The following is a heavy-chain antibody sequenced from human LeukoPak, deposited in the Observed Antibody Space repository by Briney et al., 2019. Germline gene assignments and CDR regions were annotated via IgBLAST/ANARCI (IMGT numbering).Heavy chain of an antibody. CDR3: ALRITGTNRWYYYYYMGV. CDR2: ISANNGNT. D-gene: IGHD1-7*01. Sequence: ASVKVSCEASGYSFTTYDITWVRQAPGQGLEWMGWISANNGNTSYVQKFQGRLTMTTDMSTTTAYMELRSLRSDDTAVYYCALRITGTNRWYYYYYMGVWGKGTTVTVSS. V-gene: IGHV1-18*01. CDR1: GYSFTTYD. J-gene: IGHJ6*03.